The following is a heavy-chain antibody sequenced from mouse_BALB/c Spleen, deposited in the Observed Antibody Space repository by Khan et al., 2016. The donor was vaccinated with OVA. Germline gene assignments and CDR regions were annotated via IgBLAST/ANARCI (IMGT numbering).Heavy chain of an antibody. V-gene: IGHV1-20*02. CDR1: GYSFTGYF. D-gene: IGHD1-1*01. Sequence: EVQLVESGPELVKPGASVKISCKASGYSFTGYFMHWVMQSHGKSLEWIGRINPHFGATFYNQKFVDKATLTVDESYSTAHLELRSLASEDSAVYYCARIYGSDFDNWGQGTTLTVSS. CDR2: INPHFGAT. J-gene: IGHJ2*01. CDR3: ARIYGSDFDN.